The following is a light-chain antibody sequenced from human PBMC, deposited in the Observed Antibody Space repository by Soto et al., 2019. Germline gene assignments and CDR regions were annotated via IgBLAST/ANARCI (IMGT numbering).Light chain of an antibody. CDR3: MQGTHWPIT. CDR1: QSLVNSNGDTY. J-gene: IGKJ5*01. V-gene: IGKV2-30*01. CDR2: KIS. Sequence: DVVMTQSPLSLPVTLGQPASISCRSSQSLVNSNGDTYLNWFQQRPGQSPRRLLYKISSRDSGVPDRFSGSGSGTDFTLTISRVEAEDVAVYYCMQGTHWPITFGQGTRLEIK.